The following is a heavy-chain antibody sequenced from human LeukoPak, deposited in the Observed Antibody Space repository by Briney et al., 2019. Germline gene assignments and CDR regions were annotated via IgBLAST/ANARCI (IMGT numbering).Heavy chain of an antibody. D-gene: IGHD5-18*01. V-gene: IGHV4-34*01. CDR2: INHSGST. J-gene: IGHJ4*02. CDR3: AREGRGYSYGYIDY. Sequence: SETLSLTCAVYGGSFSGYYWSWIRQPPGKGLEWIGEINHSGSTYYNPSLKSRVTISVDRSKNQFSLELSSVTAADTAVYYCAREGRGYSYGYIDYWGQGTLVTVSS. CDR1: GGSFSGYY.